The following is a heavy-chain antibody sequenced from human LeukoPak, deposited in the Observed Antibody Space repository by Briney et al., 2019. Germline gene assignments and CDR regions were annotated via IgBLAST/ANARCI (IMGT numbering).Heavy chain of an antibody. CDR3: AKDLYSSSW. V-gene: IGHV3-23*01. D-gene: IGHD6-13*01. CDR2: ISISGGST. CDR1: GFTFSSYP. Sequence: GSLRLSCVASGFTFSSYPMSWVRQAPGKGLEWVSGISISGGSTFYADSVKGRFTISRDNSKNTLYLQMNSLRAEDTAVYYCAKDLYSSSWWGQGTLVTVSS. J-gene: IGHJ4*02.